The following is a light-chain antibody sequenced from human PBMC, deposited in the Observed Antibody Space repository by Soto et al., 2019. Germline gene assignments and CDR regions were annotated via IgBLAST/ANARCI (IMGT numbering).Light chain of an antibody. Sequence: DIQMTQSPSSLSASVGDRVTITCRASQNIGNYLNWYRQKPGKAPELLIYAASILQSEVPSRFRGSGSGTDFTLTFSSLQPEDFASYYCQQSYNVLSWTFGQGTKVDIK. J-gene: IGKJ1*01. V-gene: IGKV1-39*01. CDR1: QNIGNY. CDR2: AAS. CDR3: QQSYNVLSWT.